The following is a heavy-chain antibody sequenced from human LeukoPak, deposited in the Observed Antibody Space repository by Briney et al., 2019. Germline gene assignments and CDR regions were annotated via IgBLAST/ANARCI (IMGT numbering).Heavy chain of an antibody. Sequence: GRSLRLSCAASGFTFSSYGMHWVRQAPGKGLEWVAGISWNSGSIGYADSVKGRFTISRDNAKNSLYLQMNSLRAEDTALYYCAKGTCSSTSCYYYYGMDVWGQGTTVTVSS. CDR1: GFTFSSYG. CDR3: AKGTCSSTSCYYYYGMDV. D-gene: IGHD2-2*01. J-gene: IGHJ6*02. CDR2: ISWNSGSI. V-gene: IGHV3-9*01.